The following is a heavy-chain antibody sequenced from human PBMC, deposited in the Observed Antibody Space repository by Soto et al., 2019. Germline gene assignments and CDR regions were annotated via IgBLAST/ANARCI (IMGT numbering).Heavy chain of an antibody. J-gene: IGHJ4*02. CDR1: GYTFNRHG. CDR2: ISGYNGDV. Sequence: QVHLVQSGGEVTKPGASVKVSCKASGYTFNRHGITWVRQAPGQGLEWMGWISGYNGDVNYEQKFQGRVTLSSDTLTSTVYLELKSLRFDDTAAYYCATVRIVGASEIDFWAQGTLVTVSS. CDR3: ATVRIVGASEIDF. D-gene: IGHD1-26*01. V-gene: IGHV1-18*04.